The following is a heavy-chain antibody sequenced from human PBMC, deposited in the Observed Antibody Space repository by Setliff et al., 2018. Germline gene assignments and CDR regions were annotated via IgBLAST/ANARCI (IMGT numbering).Heavy chain of an antibody. CDR3: AREQWLDPPGYYYMDV. CDR1: GGSISSGSYY. V-gene: IGHV4-61*02. Sequence: PSETLSLTCTVSGGSISSGSYYWSWIRQPAGGGLEWIGRIYTSGSTNHNPSLKSRVTMSIDTSKNQFSLKLNSVTAADMAVYYCAREQWLDPPGYYYMDVWAKGTTVTVSS. D-gene: IGHD6-19*01. CDR2: IYTSGST. J-gene: IGHJ6*03.